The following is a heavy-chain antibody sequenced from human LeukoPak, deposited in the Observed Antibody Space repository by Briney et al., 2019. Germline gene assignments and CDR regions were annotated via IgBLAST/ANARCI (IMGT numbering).Heavy chain of an antibody. CDR3: AKWSKWLPSC. CDR2: ISGVGDAT. V-gene: IGHV3-23*01. CDR1: GFTFSDYA. J-gene: IGHJ4*02. D-gene: IGHD5-12*01. Sequence: QPGGSLRLSCAASGFTFSDYAMTWIRQAPGKGLEWVSYISGVGDATYYADSVKGRFIVSRDKSKGTLSLQMNSLRADDTATYYCAKWSKWLPSCWGQGTLVIVSS.